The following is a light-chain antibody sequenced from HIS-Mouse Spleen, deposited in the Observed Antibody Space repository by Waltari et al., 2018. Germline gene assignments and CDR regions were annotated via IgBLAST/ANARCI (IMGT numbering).Light chain of an antibody. J-gene: IGLJ2*01. CDR2: EGI. Sequence: QSALTQPSSVSGSPGQSITISCTRTSSDVGSYNLFSWYQQQPGKAPKLMIYEGIKRPSGVSNRFSGSKSGNTASLTISGLQAEDEADYYCCSYAGSSTVVFGAGTKLTVL. CDR3: CSYAGSSTVV. CDR1: SSDVGSYNL. V-gene: IGLV2-23*01.